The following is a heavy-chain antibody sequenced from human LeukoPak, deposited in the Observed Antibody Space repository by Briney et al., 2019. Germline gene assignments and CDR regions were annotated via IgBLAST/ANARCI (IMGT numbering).Heavy chain of an antibody. V-gene: IGHV3-21*04. J-gene: IGHJ4*02. D-gene: IGHD4-17*01. Sequence: GGSLRLSCAASGFTFSSYSMNWVRQAPGKGLEWVSSISSSSSYIYYADSVKGRFTISRDNAKNSLYLQMNSLRSEDTAVYYCAIEGYGDYGSRVFDYWGQGTLVTVSS. CDR3: AIEGYGDYGSRVFDY. CDR1: GFTFSSYS. CDR2: ISSSSSYI.